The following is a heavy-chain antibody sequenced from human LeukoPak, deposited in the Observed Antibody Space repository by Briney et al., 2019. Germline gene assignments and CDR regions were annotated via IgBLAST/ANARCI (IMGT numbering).Heavy chain of an antibody. Sequence: GASVKVSCKASGGTFSSYAISWVRQAPGQGLEWMGGIIPIFGTANYAQKFQGRVTITADKSTSTAYMELSSLRSEDTAVYYCAEAKRHGHHDAFDIWGQGTMVTVSS. CDR3: AEAKRHGHHDAFDI. CDR1: GGTFSSYA. D-gene: IGHD1-1*01. V-gene: IGHV1-69*06. CDR2: IIPIFGTA. J-gene: IGHJ3*02.